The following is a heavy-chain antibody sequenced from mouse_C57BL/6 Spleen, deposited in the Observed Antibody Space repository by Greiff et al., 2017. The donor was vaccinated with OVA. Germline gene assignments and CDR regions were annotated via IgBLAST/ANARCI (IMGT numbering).Heavy chain of an antibody. CDR1: GFNIKDYY. CDR2: IDPEDGDT. V-gene: IGHV14-1*01. Sequence: VQLQQSGAELVRPGASVKLSCTASGFNIKDYYMHRVKQRPEQGLEWIGRIDPEDGDTEYAPKFQGKATMTADTSSNTAYLQLSSLTSEDTAVYYCTTELLGYAMDYWGQGTSVTVSS. D-gene: IGHD1-1*01. CDR3: TTELLGYAMDY. J-gene: IGHJ4*01.